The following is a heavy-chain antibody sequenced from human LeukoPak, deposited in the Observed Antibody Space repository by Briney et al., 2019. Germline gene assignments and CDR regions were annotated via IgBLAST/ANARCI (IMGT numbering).Heavy chain of an antibody. D-gene: IGHD3-3*01. Sequence: SETLSLTCTVSSGSISSSSYYWGWVRQPPGKGLEWIGTIYYSGSTYYNPSLKSRVTISVDTPKNQFSLNLSSVTAADTAVYYCARTIFGVVIKSWFDPWGQGTLVTVSS. CDR3: ARTIFGVVIKSWFDP. V-gene: IGHV4-39*01. CDR1: SGSISSSSYY. J-gene: IGHJ5*02. CDR2: IYYSGST.